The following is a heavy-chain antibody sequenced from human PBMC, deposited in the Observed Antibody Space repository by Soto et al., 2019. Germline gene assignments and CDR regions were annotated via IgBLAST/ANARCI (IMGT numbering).Heavy chain of an antibody. Sequence: QVQLVESGGGVVQPGRSLRLSCAASGFTFSSYGMHWVRQAPGKGLEWVAVISYDGSNKYYADSVKGRFTISRDNSKNTLYLQMNSLRAEDTAVYYCAKEGDGSGRDFDYWGQGTLVTVSS. V-gene: IGHV3-30*18. D-gene: IGHD3-10*01. J-gene: IGHJ4*02. CDR2: ISYDGSNK. CDR1: GFTFSSYG. CDR3: AKEGDGSGRDFDY.